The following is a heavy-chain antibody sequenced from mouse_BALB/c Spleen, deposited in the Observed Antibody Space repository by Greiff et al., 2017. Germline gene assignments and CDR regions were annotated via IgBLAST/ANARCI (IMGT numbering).Heavy chain of an antibody. CDR1: GFTFSSFG. CDR2: ISSGSSTI. CDR3: AREGVRSFDY. J-gene: IGHJ2*01. D-gene: IGHD2-14*01. Sequence: EVKVVESGGGLVQPGGSRKLSCAASGFTFSSFGMHWVRQAPEKGLEWVAYISSGSSTIYYADTVKGRFTISRDNPKNTLFLQMTSLRSEDTAMYYCAREGVRSFDYWGQGTTLTVSS. V-gene: IGHV5-17*02.